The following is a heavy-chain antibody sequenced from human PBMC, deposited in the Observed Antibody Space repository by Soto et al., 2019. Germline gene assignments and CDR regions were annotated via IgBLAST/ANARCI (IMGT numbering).Heavy chain of an antibody. Sequence: SETLSLTCDVSGDTISTGGYTWAWIRQPPGKALEWIGHTYHSGNPYYNPSLKSRVIISVDRSKNQFSLKLTSVTAADTAVYYCAIYGGYYENSGFYRPHFDYWGQGTLVTVSS. CDR2: TYHSGNP. J-gene: IGHJ4*02. D-gene: IGHD3-22*01. CDR1: GDTISTGGYT. V-gene: IGHV4-30-2*01. CDR3: AIYGGYYENSGFYRPHFDY.